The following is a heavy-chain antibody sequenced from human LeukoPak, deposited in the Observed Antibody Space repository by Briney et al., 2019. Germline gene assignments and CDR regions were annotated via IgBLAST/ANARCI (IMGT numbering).Heavy chain of an antibody. V-gene: IGHV1-69*13. CDR1: GGTFSNYA. CDR3: ARDPVFGSGTYGWFGP. CDR2: IRPMFGTT. Sequence: SVKVSCKAPGGTFSNYAISWVRQAPGQGLEWMGGIRPMFGTTNYAQKFHGRLTMSADESTSAAYMELSSLRSDDTAVYYCARDPVFGSGTYGWFGPWGQGTLVTVSS. D-gene: IGHD3-10*01. J-gene: IGHJ5*02.